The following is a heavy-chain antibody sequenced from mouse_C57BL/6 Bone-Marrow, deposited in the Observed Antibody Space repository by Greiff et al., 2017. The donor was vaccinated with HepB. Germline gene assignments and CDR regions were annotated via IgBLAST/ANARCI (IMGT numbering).Heavy chain of an antibody. Sequence: QVQLQQPGAELVMPGASVKLSCKASGYTFTSYWMHWVKQRPGQGLEWIGEIDPSDSYTNYNQKFKGKSTLTVDKSSSTAYMQLSSLTSEDSAVYYCARYYWYFDVWGTGTTVTVSS. CDR3: ARYYWYFDV. CDR2: IDPSDSYT. J-gene: IGHJ1*03. V-gene: IGHV1-69*01. CDR1: GYTFTSYW.